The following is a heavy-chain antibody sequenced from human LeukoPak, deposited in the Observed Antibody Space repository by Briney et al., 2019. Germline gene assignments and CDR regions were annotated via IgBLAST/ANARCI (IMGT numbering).Heavy chain of an antibody. CDR2: INHSGST. CDR1: GGSFSGYY. Sequence: PSETLSLTCAVYGGSFSGYYWSWIRQPPGKGLEWIGEINHSGSTNYNPSLKSRVTISVETSKNQFSLKLSSVTAADTAVFYCARGPYSYDSSGAFDIWGQGTMVTVSS. V-gene: IGHV4-34*01. J-gene: IGHJ3*02. D-gene: IGHD3-22*01. CDR3: ARGPYSYDSSGAFDI.